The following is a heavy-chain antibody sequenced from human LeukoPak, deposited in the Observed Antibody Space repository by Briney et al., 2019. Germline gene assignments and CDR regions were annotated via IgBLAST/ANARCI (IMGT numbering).Heavy chain of an antibody. CDR1: GGSISSGGYY. V-gene: IGHV4-31*03. CDR3: ARGQQLAYYFDY. CDR2: IYYSGST. D-gene: IGHD6-13*01. Sequence: PSQTLSLTCTVSGGSISSGGYYWSWIRQHPGKGLEWIGYIYYSGSTYYNPSLKSRVTISVDTSKNQFSLKLSSMTAADTAVYYCARGQQLAYYFDYWGQGTLVTVSS. J-gene: IGHJ4*02.